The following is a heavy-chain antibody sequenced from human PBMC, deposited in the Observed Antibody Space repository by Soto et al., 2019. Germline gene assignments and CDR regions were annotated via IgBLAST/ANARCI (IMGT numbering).Heavy chain of an antibody. J-gene: IGHJ6*02. V-gene: IGHV6-1*01. CDR2: TFFRSKWYN. CDR3: ARDKEGYYYYGMDV. CDR1: GDSVSSSSAA. Sequence: SQTLSLTCAISGDSVSSSSAAWNWIRQSPSRGLEWLGRTFFRSKWYNDYAVSVKSRISINPDTSKNHLSLHLNSVTPEDTAVYYCARDKEGYYYYGMDVWGQGTTVTVSS.